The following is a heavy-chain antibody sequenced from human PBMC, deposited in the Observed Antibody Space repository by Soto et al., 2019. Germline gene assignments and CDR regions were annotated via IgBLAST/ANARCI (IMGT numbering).Heavy chain of an antibody. Sequence: GGSLRLSCAASGFTLSSYGMHWVRQPPGKGLEWVAVIWSDGSKKYYADSVMGRFTISRDNSKNTLYLQLNSLRVEDTAVYYCARPRLSRDWWDAFDIWGQGTMVTVSS. CDR2: IWSDGSKK. J-gene: IGHJ3*02. CDR1: GFTLSSYG. CDR3: ARPRLSRDWWDAFDI. V-gene: IGHV3-33*01. D-gene: IGHD2-8*02.